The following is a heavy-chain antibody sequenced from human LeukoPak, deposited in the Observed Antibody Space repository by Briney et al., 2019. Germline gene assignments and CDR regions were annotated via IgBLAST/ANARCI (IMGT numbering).Heavy chain of an antibody. Sequence: GASVKVSCKASGYTFTGYYMHWVRQAPGQGLEWMGWINPNSGGTNYAQKFQGRVTMTRDTPISTAYMELSRLRSDDTAVYYCARTWSSSSGDWFDPWGQGTLVTVSS. CDR3: ARTWSSSSGDWFDP. V-gene: IGHV1-2*02. CDR2: INPNSGGT. CDR1: GYTFTGYY. D-gene: IGHD6-6*01. J-gene: IGHJ5*02.